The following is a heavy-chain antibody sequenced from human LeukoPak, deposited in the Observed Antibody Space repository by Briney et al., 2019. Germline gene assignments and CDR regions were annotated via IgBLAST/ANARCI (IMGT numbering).Heavy chain of an antibody. Sequence: SVKVSCKASGGTFSSHAMNWVRQAPGQGLEWMGGVIPILDITDYAQKFQGRVTITADKSTSTAYMELSSLRSEDTAVYYCARPTDYGDAPFDYWGQGTLVTVSS. D-gene: IGHD4-17*01. CDR1: GGTFSSHA. V-gene: IGHV1-69*10. J-gene: IGHJ4*02. CDR2: VIPILDIT. CDR3: ARPTDYGDAPFDY.